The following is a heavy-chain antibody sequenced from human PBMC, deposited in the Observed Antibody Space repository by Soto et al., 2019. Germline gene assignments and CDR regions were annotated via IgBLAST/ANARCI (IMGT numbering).Heavy chain of an antibody. Sequence: EVQLVESGGGLVQPGGSLRLSCAASGFTFSSYSMNWVRQAPGKGLEWVSYISSSSSTIYYADSVKGRFTISRDNAKNSLYLQMNSLRDEDTAVYYCASLLMVAGSYYFDYWGQGTLVTVSS. CDR1: GFTFSSYS. J-gene: IGHJ4*02. D-gene: IGHD2-8*01. CDR2: ISSSSSTI. V-gene: IGHV3-48*02. CDR3: ASLLMVAGSYYFDY.